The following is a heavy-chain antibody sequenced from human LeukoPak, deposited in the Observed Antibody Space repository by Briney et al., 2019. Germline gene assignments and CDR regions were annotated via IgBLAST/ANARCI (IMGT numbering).Heavy chain of an antibody. D-gene: IGHD2-2*01. CDR2: IDPSDSYT. CDR1: GYSFTSYW. V-gene: IGHV5-10-1*01. J-gene: IGHJ5*02. CDR3: ARLGYCSSTSCYAHWFDP. Sequence: GESLMISCKGSGYSFTSYWISWVRQMPGKGLEWMGRIDPSDSYTNYSPSFQGHVTISADKSISTAYLQWSSLKASDTAMYYCARLGYCSSTSCYAHWFDPWGQGTLVTVSS.